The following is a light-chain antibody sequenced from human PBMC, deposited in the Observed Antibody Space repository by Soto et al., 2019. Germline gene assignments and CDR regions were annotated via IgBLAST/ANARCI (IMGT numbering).Light chain of an antibody. CDR3: QRYGRSIT. CDR1: QSVSSNY. V-gene: IGKV3-20*01. J-gene: IGKJ3*01. CDR2: GAS. Sequence: EIVFTQSPGTLSLSPGERATLSCRASQSVSSNYLAWYQQKPGQAPRLLIYGASSRATGIPDRFSGSGSGTDFTLTMSSLEPEVFAVYYCQRYGRSITFGPGTKVDIK.